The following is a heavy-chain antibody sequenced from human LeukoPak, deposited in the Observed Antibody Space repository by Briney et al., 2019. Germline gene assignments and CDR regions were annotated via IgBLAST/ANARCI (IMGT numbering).Heavy chain of an antibody. CDR3: ARGITMAN. CDR1: GITLSNYG. CDR2: LSGSGGGT. V-gene: IGHV3-23*01. D-gene: IGHD3-10*01. J-gene: IGHJ4*02. Sequence: GGSLRLSCTVSGITLSNYGMSWVRQAPGKGLEWVAGLSGSGGGTNYADSVQGRFTISRDNPKNTLYLQMNSLRAEDTAVYYCARGITMANWGQGTLVTVSS.